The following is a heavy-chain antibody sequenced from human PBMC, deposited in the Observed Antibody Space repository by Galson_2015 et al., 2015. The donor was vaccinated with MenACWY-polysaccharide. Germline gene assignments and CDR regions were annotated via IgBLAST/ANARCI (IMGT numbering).Heavy chain of an antibody. Sequence: SLRLSCAASGFTFDDYAMHWVRRAPGKGLEWVSGISWNSGSIGYADSVKGRFTISRDNAKNSLYLQMNSLRAEDTALYYCAKDDAIAAAGTPGGFDYWGQGTLVTVSS. V-gene: IGHV3-9*01. CDR2: ISWNSGSI. D-gene: IGHD6-13*01. CDR1: GFTFDDYA. J-gene: IGHJ4*02. CDR3: AKDDAIAAAGTPGGFDY.